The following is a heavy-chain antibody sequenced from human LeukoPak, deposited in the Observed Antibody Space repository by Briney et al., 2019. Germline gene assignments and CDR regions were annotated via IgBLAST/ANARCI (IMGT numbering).Heavy chain of an antibody. J-gene: IGHJ3*02. CDR2: ISWNSGSI. CDR1: GFTFYDYA. V-gene: IGHV3-9*01. Sequence: GGSLRLSCAASGFTFYDYAMHWVRQAPGKGLEWVSGISWNSGSIGYADSVKGRFTISRDNAKNSLYLQMNSLRAEDTAVYYCARDYMGAFDIWGQGTMVTVSS. CDR3: ARDYMGAFDI.